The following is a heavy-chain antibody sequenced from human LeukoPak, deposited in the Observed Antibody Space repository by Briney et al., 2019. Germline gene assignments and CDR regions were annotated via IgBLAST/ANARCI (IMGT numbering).Heavy chain of an antibody. Sequence: GGSLRLPCAASGFTFSSYDMHWVRQAPGKGLEWLSFIQYDGSDKHYADSVKGRFTISRDNSKNTLYLQMNSLRAEDTAVYYCTQPAPLDYWGQGTLVTVSS. V-gene: IGHV3-30*02. CDR1: GFTFSSYD. D-gene: IGHD5-18*01. CDR3: TQPAPLDY. J-gene: IGHJ4*02. CDR2: IQYDGSDK.